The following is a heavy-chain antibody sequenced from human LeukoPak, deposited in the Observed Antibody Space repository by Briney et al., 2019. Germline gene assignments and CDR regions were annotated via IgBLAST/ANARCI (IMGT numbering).Heavy chain of an antibody. Sequence: SETLSLTCTVSGGSTSSHYWSWIRQPPGKGLEWIGYIYYSGSTNYNPSLKSRVTISVDTSKNQFSLKLSSVTAADTAVYYCARGFEYYYDSSGLDYWGQGTLVTVSS. CDR2: IYYSGST. J-gene: IGHJ4*02. CDR1: GGSTSSHY. D-gene: IGHD3-22*01. V-gene: IGHV4-59*11. CDR3: ARGFEYYYDSSGLDY.